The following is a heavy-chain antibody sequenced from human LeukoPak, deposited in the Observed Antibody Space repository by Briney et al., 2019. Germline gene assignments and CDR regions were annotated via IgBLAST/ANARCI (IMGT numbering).Heavy chain of an antibody. CDR2: IYWNGDK. Sequence: SGPTLVKPTQTLTLTCTFSGFSLSTSEVAVAWVRQPPGKALEWLALIYWNGDKHYSPSLKSRLTITKDTSQDQVVLTMTNMDPVDTGTYYCAQRASIAVRAWFDSWGQGTLVTVSS. D-gene: IGHD3-3*02. V-gene: IGHV2-5*01. CDR1: GFSLSTSEVA. CDR3: AQRASIAVRAWFDS. J-gene: IGHJ5*01.